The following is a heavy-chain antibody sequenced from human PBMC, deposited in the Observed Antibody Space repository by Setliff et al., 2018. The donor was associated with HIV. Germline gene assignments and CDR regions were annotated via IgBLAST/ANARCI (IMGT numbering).Heavy chain of an antibody. CDR3: VRDPWGSGSFGSIHF. CDR1: GDTLSSYP. J-gene: IGHJ4*02. Sequence: SVKVSCKASGDTLSSYPISWVRQAPGQGLEWMGAIIPLVGLADYAQKFQGRLTLTGDKSTNIVYMDLSSLTFEDTAVYFCVRDPWGSGSFGSIHFWGPGTLVTVTS. CDR2: IIPLVGLA. V-gene: IGHV1-69*10. D-gene: IGHD3-10*01.